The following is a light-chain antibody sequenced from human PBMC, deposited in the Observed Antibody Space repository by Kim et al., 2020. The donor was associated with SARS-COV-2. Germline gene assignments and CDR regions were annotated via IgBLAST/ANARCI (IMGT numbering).Light chain of an antibody. CDR2: DAS. CDR3: QHRGIWPIT. J-gene: IGKJ5*01. Sequence: WFPGERVTLSCRASASGGNPLGWYQQKPGQAPRLLIVDASSRATGIPDRFSGSGSGTDFTLIISSLEPEDFAVYYCQHRGIWPITFGQGTRLEIK. V-gene: IGKV3-11*01. CDR1: ASGGNP.